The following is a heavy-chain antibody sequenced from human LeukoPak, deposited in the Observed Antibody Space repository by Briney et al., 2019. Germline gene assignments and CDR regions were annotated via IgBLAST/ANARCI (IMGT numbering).Heavy chain of an antibody. CDR1: GYTFTSYG. CDR2: ISAYNGNT. Sequence: ASVKVPCKASGYTFTSYGISWVRQAPGQGLEWMGWISAYNGNTNYAQKLQGRVTMTTDTSTSTAYMELRSLRSNDTAVYYCASHYDSSGYPNPWGQGTLVTVSS. D-gene: IGHD3-22*01. J-gene: IGHJ5*02. CDR3: ASHYDSSGYPNP. V-gene: IGHV1-18*01.